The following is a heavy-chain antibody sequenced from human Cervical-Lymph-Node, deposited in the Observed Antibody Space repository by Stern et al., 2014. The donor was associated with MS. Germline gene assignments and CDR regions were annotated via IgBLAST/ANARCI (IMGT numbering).Heavy chain of an antibody. Sequence: VQLVESGAEVKKPGASVKVSCKASGYTFTSYGISWVRQAPGQGLEWMGCISAYNGNTNYAQKLQDRVTLTTDTSTSKAYMELRSLRSDDTAVYNCARDLLGSENAFDIWGQGTMVNVSS. D-gene: IGHD2-15*01. V-gene: IGHV1-18*01. CDR3: ARDLLGSENAFDI. CDR1: GYTFTSYG. CDR2: ISAYNGNT. J-gene: IGHJ3*02.